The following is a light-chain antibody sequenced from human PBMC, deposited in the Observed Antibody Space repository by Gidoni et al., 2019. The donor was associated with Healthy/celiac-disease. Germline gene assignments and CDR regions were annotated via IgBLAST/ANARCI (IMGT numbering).Light chain of an antibody. CDR1: QSVSSY. V-gene: IGKV3-11*01. J-gene: IGKJ4*01. CDR2: DAS. CDR3: QQRSNWPLT. Sequence: EIVLTQSPATLSLSPGERATLSCRASQSVSSYLAWYQQKPGQAPRLLIYDASNRATGIPARVSGRGSWADFPLTIRSLGPEDFAVYYCQQRSNWPLTFGGGTKVEIK.